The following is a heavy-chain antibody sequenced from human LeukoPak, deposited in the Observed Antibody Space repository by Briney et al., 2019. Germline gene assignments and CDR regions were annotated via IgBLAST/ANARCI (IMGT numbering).Heavy chain of an antibody. J-gene: IGHJ4*02. D-gene: IGHD6-19*01. V-gene: IGHV3-30*02. CDR3: AKDRGGSSGWNDY. CDR2: IRYDGSSK. CDR1: GFTFSNYA. Sequence: PGGSLRLSCAASGFTFSNYAMHWVRQAPGKGLEWLAYIRYDGSSKYYADSVKGRFTISRDNSKNTLYLQMNSLRAEDTAVYYCAKDRGGSSGWNDYWGQGTLVTVSS.